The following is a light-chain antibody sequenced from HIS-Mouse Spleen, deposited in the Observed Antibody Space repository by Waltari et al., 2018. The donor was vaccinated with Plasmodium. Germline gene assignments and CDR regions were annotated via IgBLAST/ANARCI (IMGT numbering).Light chain of an antibody. V-gene: IGKV1-5*03. CDR3: QQYNSYWT. J-gene: IGKJ1*01. CDR2: KAS. Sequence: DIQMTQSPSTLSAYVGDRVTITCRASQSISSWLAWYQQKPGKAPKLLIYKASSLESGVPSRFSGSGSGTEFTLTISSLQPDDFATYSCQQYNSYWTFGQGTKVEIK. CDR1: QSISSW.